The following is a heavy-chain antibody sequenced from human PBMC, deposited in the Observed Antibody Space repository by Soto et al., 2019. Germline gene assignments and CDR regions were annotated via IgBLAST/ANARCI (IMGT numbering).Heavy chain of an antibody. CDR1: GGSISSYY. D-gene: IGHD3-3*01. V-gene: IGHV4-59*08. J-gene: IGHJ6*03. Sequence: SSETLSLTCTVSGGSISSYYWSWIRQPPGKGLEWIGYIYYSGSTNYNPSLKSRVTISVDTSKNQFSLKLSSVTAADTAVYYCAGLSDYDFWSGYWGYYYMDVWGKGTTVTVSS. CDR2: IYYSGST. CDR3: AGLSDYDFWSGYWGYYYMDV.